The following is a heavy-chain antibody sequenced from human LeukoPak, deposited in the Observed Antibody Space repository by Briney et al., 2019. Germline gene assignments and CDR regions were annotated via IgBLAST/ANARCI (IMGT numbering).Heavy chain of an antibody. CDR2: ISYDGSNK. CDR1: GFTFSSYA. J-gene: IGHJ4*02. Sequence: GGSLRLSCAASGFTFSSYAMHWVRQAPGKGLEWVAVISYDGSNKYYADSVKGRFTISRDNSKDTLYLQMNSLRAEDTAVYYCAKDLKLAPFDYWGQGTLVTVSS. CDR3: AKDLKLAPFDY. V-gene: IGHV3-30-3*01.